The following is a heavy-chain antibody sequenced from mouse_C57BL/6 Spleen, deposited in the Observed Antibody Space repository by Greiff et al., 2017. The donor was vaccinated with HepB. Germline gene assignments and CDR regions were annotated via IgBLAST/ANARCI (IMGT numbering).Heavy chain of an antibody. J-gene: IGHJ4*01. CDR1: GFTFTDYY. D-gene: IGHD2-1*01. CDR3: VKAPHFYYGNSTYAMDY. Sequence: EVQGVESGGGLVQPGASLRLSCAASGFTFTDYYMSWVRQPPGKAPEWLALIRNKANGYTTEYTASVKGRFTISRDNSQNILYLQMNTLRAEDSATYYCVKAPHFYYGNSTYAMDYWGQGTSVTVSS. CDR2: IRNKANGYTT. V-gene: IGHV7-4*01.